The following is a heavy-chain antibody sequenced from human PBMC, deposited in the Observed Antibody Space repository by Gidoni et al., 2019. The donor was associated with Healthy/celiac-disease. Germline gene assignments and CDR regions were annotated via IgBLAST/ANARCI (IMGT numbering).Heavy chain of an antibody. Sequence: EVQLLESGGGLVQPGGSLRLSCAASGFTFRSYAMSWVRQAPGKGLGWVSAISGSGGSTYYADSVKGRFTISRDNSKNTLYLQMNSLRAEDTAVYYCATSPSSLPPYYFDYWGQGTLVTVSS. V-gene: IGHV3-23*01. CDR1: GFTFRSYA. CDR3: ATSPSSLPPYYFDY. CDR2: ISGSGGST. J-gene: IGHJ4*02. D-gene: IGHD2-2*01.